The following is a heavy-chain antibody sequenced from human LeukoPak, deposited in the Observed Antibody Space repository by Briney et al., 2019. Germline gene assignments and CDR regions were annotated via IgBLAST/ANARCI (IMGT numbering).Heavy chain of an antibody. D-gene: IGHD6-13*01. Sequence: SETLSLTCTVSLDSTTSNFWSWVRQPPGKGLEWIGEIHRSGSPNYNPSLQSRVTISVDTSKNQFSLKLSSVTAADTAFYYCARQIGVLAAAYDYWGQGALVTVSS. CDR2: IHRSGSP. CDR3: ARQIGVLAAAYDY. J-gene: IGHJ4*02. V-gene: IGHV4-59*08. CDR1: LDSTTSNF.